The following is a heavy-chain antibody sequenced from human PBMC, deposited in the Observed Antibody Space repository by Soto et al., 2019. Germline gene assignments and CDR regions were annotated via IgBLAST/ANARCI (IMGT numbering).Heavy chain of an antibody. CDR1: GGSISSGGYY. D-gene: IGHD3-22*01. J-gene: IGHJ5*02. CDR3: AREAYYYDSSGYLENWFDP. CDR2: IYYSGST. Sequence: SETLSLTCTVSGGSISSGGYYWSWIRQHPGKGLEWIGYIYYSGSTYYNPSLKSRVTISVDTSKNQFSLRLSSVTAADTAVYYCAREAYYYDSSGYLENWFDPWGQGTLVTVSS. V-gene: IGHV4-31*03.